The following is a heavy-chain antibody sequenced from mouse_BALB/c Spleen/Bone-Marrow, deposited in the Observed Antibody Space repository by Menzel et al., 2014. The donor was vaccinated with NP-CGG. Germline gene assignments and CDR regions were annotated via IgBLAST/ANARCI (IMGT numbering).Heavy chain of an antibody. CDR1: GYTFSGYW. J-gene: IGHJ4*01. V-gene: IGHV1-9*01. CDR3: ARDGYSSLAMDY. Sequence: LQLQQSGAELMKPGASVKISCKTTGYTFSGYWIERVKRRPGHGLEWIGEILPGSTSTNYNEKFKDKATFTADTSSNTTYIQHSSLTSEDSAVYYCARDGYSSLAMDYCGQGTSVTVSS. D-gene: IGHD2-3*01. CDR2: ILPGSTST.